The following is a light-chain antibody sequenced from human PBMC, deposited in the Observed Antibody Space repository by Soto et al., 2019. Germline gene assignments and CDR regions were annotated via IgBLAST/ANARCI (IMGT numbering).Light chain of an antibody. CDR1: QSLLHSNGYNY. CDR3: MQALQTPLT. CDR2: LGS. J-gene: IGKJ4*01. Sequence: DIVMTQSPLSLPVTPGEPASISCRSSQSLLHSNGYNYLDWYLQKPGQSPQLLIYLGSNRSSGGPDRFSGSGSGTDFTLKISRVEAEDVGVYYCMQALQTPLTFGGWTKVEIK. V-gene: IGKV2-28*01.